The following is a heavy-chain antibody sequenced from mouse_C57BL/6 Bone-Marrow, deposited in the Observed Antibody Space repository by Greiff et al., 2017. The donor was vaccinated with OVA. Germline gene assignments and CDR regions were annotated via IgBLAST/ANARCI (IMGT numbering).Heavy chain of an antibody. V-gene: IGHV5-9-1*02. Sequence: DVMLVESGEGLVKPGGSLKLSCAASGFTFSSYAMSWVRQTPEKRLEWVAYISSGGDYIYYADTVKGRFTISRDNARNTLYLQMSSLKSEDTAMYYCTKGAGDDAMDYWGQGTSVTVSS. CDR1: GFTFSSYA. D-gene: IGHD3-3*01. CDR3: TKGAGDDAMDY. J-gene: IGHJ4*01. CDR2: ISSGGDYI.